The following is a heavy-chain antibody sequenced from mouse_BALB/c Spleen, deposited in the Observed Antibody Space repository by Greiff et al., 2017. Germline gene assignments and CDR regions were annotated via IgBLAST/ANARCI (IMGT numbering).Heavy chain of an antibody. CDR2: ISSGGSYT. CDR3: TRDQDYRSWFAY. J-gene: IGHJ3*01. CDR1: GFTFSSYT. D-gene: IGHD2-14*01. V-gene: IGHV5-6-4*01. Sequence: EVKLVESGGGLVKPGGSLKLSCAASGFTFSSYTMSWVRQTPEKRLEWVATISSGGSYTYYPDSVKGRFTISRDNAKNTLYLQMSSLKSEDTAMYYCTRDQDYRSWFAYWGQGTLVTVSA.